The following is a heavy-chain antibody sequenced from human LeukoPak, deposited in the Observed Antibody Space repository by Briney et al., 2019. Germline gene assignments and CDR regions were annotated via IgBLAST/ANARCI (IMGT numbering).Heavy chain of an antibody. CDR1: GGSITDYY. Sequence: SETLSLTCTVSGGSITDYYWSWIRQPPGKGLEWIAYIHQSGITVSNPSLKSRLTLSLDASKNQFSLKVTSVTAADAAVYYCARAGFYASVNQYYYYYYMDVWGTGTTVTVSS. V-gene: IGHV4-59*01. J-gene: IGHJ6*03. D-gene: IGHD2/OR15-2a*01. CDR2: IHQSGIT. CDR3: ARAGFYASVNQYYYYYYMDV.